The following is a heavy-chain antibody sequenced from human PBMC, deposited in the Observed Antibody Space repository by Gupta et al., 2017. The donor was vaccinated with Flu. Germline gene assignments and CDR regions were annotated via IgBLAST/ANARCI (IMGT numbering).Heavy chain of an antibody. Sequence: EVQLVVSGGGLVQPGGSLRLSCAASGFAFCRHSVHWVRQAPGKGLEYVSAINTGGSSTFYADSVKGRFIISRDNSENTLFLQMDRLRPDDMAVYYCARRSRTNCYDFWGQGTLVTVSS. CDR2: INTGGSST. CDR3: ARRSRTNCYDF. CDR1: GFAFCRHS. V-gene: IGHV3-64*07. J-gene: IGHJ4*02.